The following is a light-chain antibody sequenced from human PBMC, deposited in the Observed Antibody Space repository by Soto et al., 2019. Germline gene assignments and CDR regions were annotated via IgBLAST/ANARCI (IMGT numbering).Light chain of an antibody. CDR3: QQYNSAPFT. CDR1: QDISNF. J-gene: IGKJ3*01. CDR2: TAS. V-gene: IGKV1-27*01. Sequence: DIQMTQSPSSLSASVGDRVTITCRASQDISNFLAWYQQKSGKVPKLLIYTASTLQSGVPSRFSGSGSGTDFTLTISSLQPEDVATYYCQQYNSAPFTFGPGTKVEIK.